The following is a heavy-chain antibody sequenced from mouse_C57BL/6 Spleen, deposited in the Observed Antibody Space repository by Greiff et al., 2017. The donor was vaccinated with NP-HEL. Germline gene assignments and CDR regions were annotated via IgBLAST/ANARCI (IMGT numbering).Heavy chain of an antibody. CDR2: IYPGDGDT. J-gene: IGHJ2*01. CDR3: ATHYYGSSYLYYFDY. D-gene: IGHD1-1*01. CDR1: GYAFSSSW. V-gene: IGHV1-82*01. Sequence: QVQLKQSGPELVKPGASVKISCKASGYAFSSSWMNWVKQRPGKGLEWIGRIYPGDGDTNYNGKFKGKATLTADKSSSTAYMQLSSLTSEDSAVYFCATHYYGSSYLYYFDYWGQGTTLTVSS.